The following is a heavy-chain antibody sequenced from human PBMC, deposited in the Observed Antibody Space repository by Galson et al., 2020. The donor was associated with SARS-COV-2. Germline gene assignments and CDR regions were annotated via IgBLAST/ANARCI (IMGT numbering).Heavy chain of an antibody. V-gene: IGHV3-30-3*01. Sequence: TGGSLRLSCAASGFTFSSYAMHWVRQAPGKGLEWVAVISYDGSNKYYADSVKGRFTISRDNSKNTLYLQMNSLRAEDTAVYYCAMETVTTANYFDDWGQGTLVTVSS. CDR3: AMETVTTANYFDD. D-gene: IGHD4-17*01. CDR1: GFTFSSYA. J-gene: IGHJ4*02. CDR2: ISYDGSNK.